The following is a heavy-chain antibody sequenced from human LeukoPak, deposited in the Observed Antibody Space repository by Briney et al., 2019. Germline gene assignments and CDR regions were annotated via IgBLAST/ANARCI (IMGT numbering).Heavy chain of an antibody. CDR2: IYSGGRA. J-gene: IGHJ4*02. Sequence: GGSLELSCAASGFTVSSNYMSWVRQAPGKGLEWVAVIYSGGRAYYAESVKGRFTISRDNSKNTLYLQMNSLRAEDTAVYYCAIGYMDIVVVPAAYYFDYWGQGTLVTVSS. CDR3: AIGYMDIVVVPAAYYFDY. CDR1: GFTVSSNY. V-gene: IGHV3-66*01. D-gene: IGHD2-2*03.